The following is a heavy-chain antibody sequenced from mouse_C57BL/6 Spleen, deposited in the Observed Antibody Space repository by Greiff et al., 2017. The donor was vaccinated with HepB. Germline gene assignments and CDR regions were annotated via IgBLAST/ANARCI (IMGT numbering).Heavy chain of an antibody. J-gene: IGHJ1*03. CDR3: ARRTHFDV. Sequence: VQLQQPGAELVKPGASVKLSCKASGYTFTSYWMQWVKQRPGQGLEWIGEIDPSDSYTNYNQKFKGKATLTVDTSSSTAYMQLSSLTSEDSAVYYCARRTHFDVWGTGTTVTVSS. CDR2: IDPSDSYT. V-gene: IGHV1-50*01. CDR1: GYTFTSYW.